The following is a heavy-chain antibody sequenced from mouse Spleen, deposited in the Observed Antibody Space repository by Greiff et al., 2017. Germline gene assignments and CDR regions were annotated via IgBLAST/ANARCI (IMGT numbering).Heavy chain of an antibody. Sequence: ESGPGLVKPSQSLSLTCSVTGYSITSGYYWNWIRQFPGNKLEWMGYISYDGSNNYNPSLKNRISITRDTSKNQFFLKLNSVTTEDTATYYRAGDGYYVGYAMDYWGQGTSVTVSS. J-gene: IGHJ4*01. D-gene: IGHD2-3*01. V-gene: IGHV3-6*01. CDR3: AGDGYYVGYAMDY. CDR1: GYSITSGYY. CDR2: ISYDGSN.